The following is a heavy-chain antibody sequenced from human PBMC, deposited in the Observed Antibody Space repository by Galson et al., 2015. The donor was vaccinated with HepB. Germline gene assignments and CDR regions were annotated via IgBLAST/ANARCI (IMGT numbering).Heavy chain of an antibody. J-gene: IGHJ3*02. CDR3: AREGRRTGEVTKAFDM. CDR1: GFTNYW. V-gene: IGHV3-74*01. D-gene: IGHD7-27*01. Sequence: SLRLSCAASGFTNYWIHWVRQASGRGLVWVSRINSDGSSTSYADSVKGRFTISRDNAKNTLYLQMNSLRDEDTAVYYCAREGRRTGEVTKAFDMWVQGTMVAVPS. CDR2: INSDGSST.